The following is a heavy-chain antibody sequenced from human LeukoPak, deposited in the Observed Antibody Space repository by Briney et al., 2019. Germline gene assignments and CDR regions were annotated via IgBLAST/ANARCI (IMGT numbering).Heavy chain of an antibody. CDR2: IYHSGGT. CDR1: GGSISSDY. D-gene: IGHD2-15*01. Sequence: PSETLSLTCTVSGGSISSDYWSWIRQPPGKALEWIGNIYHSGGTNYNPSLKSRVTISVDTSKTKFSLKLSSVTAADTAVYYCARERAYCSGGRCYWFFDSWGQGTLVTVSS. V-gene: IGHV4-59*12. J-gene: IGHJ4*02. CDR3: ARERAYCSGGRCYWFFDS.